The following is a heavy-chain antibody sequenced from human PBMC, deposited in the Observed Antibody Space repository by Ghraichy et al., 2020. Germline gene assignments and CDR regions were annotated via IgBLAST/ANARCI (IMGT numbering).Heavy chain of an antibody. D-gene: IGHD3-3*01. CDR1: GFTFSSYA. V-gene: IGHV3-23*01. CDR3: AKGGPFWSSDAEYFQH. J-gene: IGHJ1*01. CDR2: ISGSGGST. Sequence: GGSLRLSCAASGFTFSSYAMSWVRQAPGKGLEWVSAISGSGGSTYYADSVKGRFTISRDNSKNTLYLQMNSLRAEDTAVYYCAKGGPFWSSDAEYFQHWGQGTLVTVSS.